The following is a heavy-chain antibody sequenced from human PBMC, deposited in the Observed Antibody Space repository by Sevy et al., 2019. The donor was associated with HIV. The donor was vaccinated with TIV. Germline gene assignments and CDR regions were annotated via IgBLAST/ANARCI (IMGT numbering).Heavy chain of an antibody. J-gene: IGHJ6*03. D-gene: IGHD3-22*01. Sequence: SETLSLTCAVYGGSFSGYYWSWIRQPPGKGLEWIGEINHSGSTNYNPSLKSRVTISVDTSKNQFSLKLSSMTAADTAVYYWARGITMIAPYYYYYMDVWGKGTTVTVSS. CDR1: GGSFSGYY. V-gene: IGHV4-34*01. CDR2: INHSGST. CDR3: ARGITMIAPYYYYYMDV.